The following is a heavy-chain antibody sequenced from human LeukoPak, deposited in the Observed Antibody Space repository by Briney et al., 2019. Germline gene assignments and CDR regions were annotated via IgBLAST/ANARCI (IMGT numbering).Heavy chain of an antibody. V-gene: IGHV3-30*02. CDR2: LNYDGSTN. D-gene: IGHD3-10*01. CDR3: VAPGLGVAHWLAT. CDR1: GFSLSSYG. J-gene: IGHJ5*02. Sequence: GGSLRLSCTATGFSLSSYGIHWVRQAPGGGLEWVTFLNYDGSTNQSAASPKGRFTVVSKDVSKNTVYLQMNNLTPEDTAIYYCVAPGLGVAHWLATWGQGTLVIVSS.